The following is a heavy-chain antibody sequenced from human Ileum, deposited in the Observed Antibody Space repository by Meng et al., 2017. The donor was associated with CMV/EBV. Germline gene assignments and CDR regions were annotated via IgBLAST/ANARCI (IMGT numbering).Heavy chain of an antibody. Sequence: CPVSGGSISIAGYYWSSIRQPPGKGLEWIGYIFNSGNTYYNPSLKSRVTISVDTSTNQFSLKMRSVTAADTAVYYCAREPSGPNYFDYWGQGTLVTVSS. D-gene: IGHD3-10*01. J-gene: IGHJ4*02. CDR1: GGSISIAGYY. CDR2: IFNSGNT. V-gene: IGHV4-30-4*01. CDR3: AREPSGPNYFDY.